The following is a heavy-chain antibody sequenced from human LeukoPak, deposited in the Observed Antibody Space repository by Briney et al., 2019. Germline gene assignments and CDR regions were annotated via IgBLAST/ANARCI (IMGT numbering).Heavy chain of an antibody. D-gene: IGHD4-17*01. CDR1: GGSVRSGSYY. CDR3: ARGRYGDYPPFDY. Sequence: PSETLSLTCSVSGGSVRSGSYYWNWIRQPPGKGLEWIGYMFYSESTNYNPSLKSRVTISVDTSKNQISLKLSSVTAAGTAVYYCARGRYGDYPPFDYWGQGTLVTVSS. J-gene: IGHJ4*02. CDR2: MFYSEST. V-gene: IGHV4-61*01.